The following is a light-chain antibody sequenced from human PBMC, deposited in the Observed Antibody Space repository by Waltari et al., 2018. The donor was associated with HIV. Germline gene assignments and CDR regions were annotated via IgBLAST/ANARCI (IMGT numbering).Light chain of an antibody. Sequence: QSVLTQPPSASGTPGQRVTISCSGSSSNIGSNTVNWYQQLPGTAPKLLIYSNNQRPSGGPDRCSGSKSCTSASLAISGGQSEEEADYYCAAWDDSLNGLVFGTGTKVTVL. CDR1: SSNIGSNT. CDR2: SNN. J-gene: IGLJ1*01. V-gene: IGLV1-44*01. CDR3: AAWDDSLNGLV.